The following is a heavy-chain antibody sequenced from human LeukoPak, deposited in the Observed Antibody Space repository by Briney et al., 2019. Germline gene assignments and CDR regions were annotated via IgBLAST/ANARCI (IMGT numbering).Heavy chain of an antibody. J-gene: IGHJ4*02. V-gene: IGHV4-38-2*02. CDR3: ARSSITIFGVVLDY. CDR2: IYHSGST. Sequence: KPSETLSLTCTVSGYSISSGYYWGWIRQPPGKGLEWIGSIYHSGSTYYNPSLKSRVTISVDTSKNQFSLKLSSVTAADTAVYYCARSSITIFGVVLDYWGQGTLVTVSS. D-gene: IGHD3-3*01. CDR1: GYSISSGYY.